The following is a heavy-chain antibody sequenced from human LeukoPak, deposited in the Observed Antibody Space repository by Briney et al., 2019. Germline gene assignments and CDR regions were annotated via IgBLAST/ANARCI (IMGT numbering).Heavy chain of an antibody. D-gene: IGHD3-22*01. Sequence: ASVKVSCKASGYTFTGYYMLWVRQAPGQGLEWMGWINPNSGGTNYAQKFQGRVTMTRDTSISTAYMELSRLRSDDTAVYYCAREGITMIVVAAGSYYMDVWGKGTTVTVSS. J-gene: IGHJ6*03. CDR1: GYTFTGYY. CDR3: AREGITMIVVAAGSYYMDV. V-gene: IGHV1-2*02. CDR2: INPNSGGT.